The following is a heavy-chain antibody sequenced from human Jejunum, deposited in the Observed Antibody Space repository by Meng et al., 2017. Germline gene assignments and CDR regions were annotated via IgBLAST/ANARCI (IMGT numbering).Heavy chain of an antibody. D-gene: IGHD6-13*01. CDR3: AKRADGIDWSHPLFDT. V-gene: IGHV3-23*01. Sequence: GESLKISCAPSGFTFSNYAMSWVRQAPGKGLEWVSFITSGGATFYTDSVKGRFAISRDNSKNTLSLQMNSLRAEDTALYYCAKRADGIDWSHPLFDTWGQGTLVTVSS. CDR2: ITSGGAT. CDR1: GFTFSNYA. J-gene: IGHJ5*02.